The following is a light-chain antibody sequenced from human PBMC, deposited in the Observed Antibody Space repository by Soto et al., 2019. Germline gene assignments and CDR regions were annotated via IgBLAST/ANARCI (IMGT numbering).Light chain of an antibody. V-gene: IGKV1-39*01. CDR2: SAS. Sequence: DIQMTQSPLSLSASIGDRVIITCRASESILTLLSWYQQKPGKAPKLLIYSASNLHTGVPSRFSSSGSGTDFTLTITTLQPEDFATYYCQQSYDTPWTFGQGTTVGV. CDR3: QQSYDTPWT. J-gene: IGKJ1*01. CDR1: ESILTL.